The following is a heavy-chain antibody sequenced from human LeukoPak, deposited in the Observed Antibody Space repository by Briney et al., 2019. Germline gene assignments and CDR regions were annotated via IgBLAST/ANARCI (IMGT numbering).Heavy chain of an antibody. CDR1: GLTFKNAW. J-gene: IGHJ4*02. V-gene: IGHV3-15*01. Sequence: GGSLRLSCAASGLTFKNAWMTWVRQAPGKGLEWVGRVWNTGTTDYAAPATGRFAISRDDSKNTLYLQMTSLKIEDTAVYYCASAPTTGGLPYFDFWGRGTLVTVSS. D-gene: IGHD1-1*01. CDR2: VWNTGTT. CDR3: ASAPTTGGLPYFDF.